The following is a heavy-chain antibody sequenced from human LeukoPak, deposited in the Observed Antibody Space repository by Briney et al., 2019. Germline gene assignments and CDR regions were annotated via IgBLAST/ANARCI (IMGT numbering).Heavy chain of an antibody. D-gene: IGHD6-19*01. Sequence: PSETLSLTCAVYGGSFSGYYWSWIRQPPGKGLEWIGEINHSGSTDYNPSLKSRVTISVDTSKNQLSLKLSSVTAADTAVYYCARGVSGWYGRTKHDYWGQGTLVTVSS. CDR1: GGSFSGYY. CDR3: ARGVSGWYGRTKHDY. V-gene: IGHV4-34*01. J-gene: IGHJ4*02. CDR2: INHSGST.